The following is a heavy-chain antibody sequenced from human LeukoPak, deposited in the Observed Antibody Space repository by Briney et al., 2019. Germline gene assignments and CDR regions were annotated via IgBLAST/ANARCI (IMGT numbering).Heavy chain of an antibody. Sequence: GASVKVSCKASGYTFTSYGISWVRQAPGQGLEWMGWISAYNGNTNYAQKLQGRVTITTDTSTSTAYMELRSLRSDDTAVYYCARHKFRYPGTDAFDIWGQGTMVTVSS. CDR2: ISAYNGNT. D-gene: IGHD3-10*01. CDR3: ARHKFRYPGTDAFDI. CDR1: GYTFTSYG. V-gene: IGHV1-18*01. J-gene: IGHJ3*02.